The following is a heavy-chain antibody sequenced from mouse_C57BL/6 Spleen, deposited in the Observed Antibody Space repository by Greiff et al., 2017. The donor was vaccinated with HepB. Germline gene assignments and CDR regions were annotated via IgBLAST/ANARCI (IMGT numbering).Heavy chain of an antibody. CDR1: GYAFSSSW. J-gene: IGHJ3*01. CDR3: AKYYGSSYGGAY. V-gene: IGHV1-82*01. Sequence: QVQLQQSGPELVKPGASVKISCKASGYAFSSSWMNWVKQRPGKGLEWIGRIYPGDGDTNYNGKFKGKATLTADKSSSTAYMQLSSLTSEDSAVYFCAKYYGSSYGGAYWGQGTLVTVSA. CDR2: IYPGDGDT. D-gene: IGHD1-1*01.